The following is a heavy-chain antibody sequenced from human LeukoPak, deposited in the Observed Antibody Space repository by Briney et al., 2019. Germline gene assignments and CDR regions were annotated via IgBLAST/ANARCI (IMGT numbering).Heavy chain of an antibody. Sequence: SETLSLTCAVYGGSFSGYYWSWIRQPPGKGLEWIGEINHSGSTNYNPSLKSRVTISVDTSKNQFSLKLSSVTAADTAVYYCARGRKDIVVVPAAISNYWGQGTLGTVSS. J-gene: IGHJ4*02. D-gene: IGHD2-2*01. CDR2: INHSGST. V-gene: IGHV4-34*01. CDR3: ARGRKDIVVVPAAISNY. CDR1: GGSFSGYY.